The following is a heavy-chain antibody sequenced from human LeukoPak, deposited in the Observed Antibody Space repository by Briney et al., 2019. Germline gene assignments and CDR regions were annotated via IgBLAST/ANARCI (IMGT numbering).Heavy chain of an antibody. CDR1: GGSFSGYY. CDR3: ARLVTMIVVVHAFDI. D-gene: IGHD3-22*01. V-gene: IGHV4-34*01. Sequence: SETLSLTCAVYGGSFSGYYWSWIRQPPGKGLEWIGEINHSGSTNYNPSLKSRVTISVDTSKNQFSLKLSSVTAADTAVYYCARLVTMIVVVHAFDIWGQGTMVTVSS. CDR2: INHSGST. J-gene: IGHJ3*02.